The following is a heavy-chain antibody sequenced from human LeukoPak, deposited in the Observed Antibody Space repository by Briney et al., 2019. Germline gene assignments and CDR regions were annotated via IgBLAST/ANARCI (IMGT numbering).Heavy chain of an antibody. CDR1: GDSISSGTSY. D-gene: IGHD4-17*01. CDR3: ARRARTMTTVNLDY. CDR2: LYNSGRT. J-gene: IGHJ4*02. V-gene: IGHV4-61*02. Sequence: PSQTLSLTCSVSGDSISSGTSYWSWIRQPAGKGLEWIGRLYNSGRTDYNPSLKSRVTISVDTSKNQFSLKLSSVTAADTAVYYCARRARTMTTVNLDYWGQGTLVTVSS.